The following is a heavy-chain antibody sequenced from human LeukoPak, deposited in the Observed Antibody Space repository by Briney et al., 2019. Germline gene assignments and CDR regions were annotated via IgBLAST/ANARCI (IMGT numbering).Heavy chain of an antibody. D-gene: IGHD5-12*01. CDR2: INHSGST. Sequence: SETLSLTCAVYGGSLSGYYWSWIRQPPGKGLEWIGEINHSGSTNYNPSLKSRVTISVDTSKNQFSLKLSSVTAADTAVYYCARLRDYSGYGNWFDPWGQGTLVTVSS. CDR1: GGSLSGYY. J-gene: IGHJ5*02. V-gene: IGHV4-34*01. CDR3: ARLRDYSGYGNWFDP.